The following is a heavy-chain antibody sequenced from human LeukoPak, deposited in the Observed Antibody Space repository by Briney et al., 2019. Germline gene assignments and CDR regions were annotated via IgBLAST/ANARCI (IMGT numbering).Heavy chain of an antibody. CDR2: VHHSGTS. CDR1: GDSIRRYF. J-gene: IGHJ5*02. Sequence: TSETLSLTCSVSGDSIRRYFWSWIRLSPGKGLEWIGYVHHSGTSRYKPSLESRVTMSLDTSENQFSLTLKSVTAADTALYYCAGAEIDRLRSPGTLYYIDTWGPGTLVTVSS. D-gene: IGHD5-12*01. V-gene: IGHV4-59*01. CDR3: AGAEIDRLRSPGTLYYIDT.